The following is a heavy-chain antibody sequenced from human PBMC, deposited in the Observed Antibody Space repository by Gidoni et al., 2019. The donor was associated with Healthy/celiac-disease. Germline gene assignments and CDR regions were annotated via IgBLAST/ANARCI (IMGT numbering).Heavy chain of an antibody. V-gene: IGHV4-34*01. CDR3: ARGRREFSLDTAMDETSSHFGDY. J-gene: IGHJ4*02. D-gene: IGHD5-18*01. Sequence: QVQLQQWGAGLLKPSETLSPTCAVYGASFSGYYWIRISQPPGKGLEWIGEINHSGSTNYNPSLKSRVTISVDTSKNQFSLKLSSVTAADTAVYYCARGRREFSLDTAMDETSSHFGDYWGQGTLVTVSS. CDR1: GASFSGYY. CDR2: INHSGST.